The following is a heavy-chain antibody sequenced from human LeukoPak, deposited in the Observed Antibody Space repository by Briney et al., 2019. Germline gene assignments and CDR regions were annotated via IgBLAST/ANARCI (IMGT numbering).Heavy chain of an antibody. J-gene: IGHJ6*02. Sequence: ASVKVSCKASGYTFTGYYMHWVRQAPGQGLEWMGRINPDSGGTNYAQKFQGRVTMTEDTSTDTAYMELSSLRSEDTAVYYCATATAIQTPYYYYGMDVWGQGTTVTVSS. V-gene: IGHV1-2*06. CDR3: ATATAIQTPYYYYGMDV. CDR2: INPDSGGT. CDR1: GYTFTGYY. D-gene: IGHD2-2*02.